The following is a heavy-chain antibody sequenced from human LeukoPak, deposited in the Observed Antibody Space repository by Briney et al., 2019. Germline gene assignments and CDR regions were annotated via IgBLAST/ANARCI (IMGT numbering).Heavy chain of an antibody. CDR2: IKQDGSEK. CDR3: ARGYSGWQVGLDY. J-gene: IGHJ4*02. Sequence: GGSLRLSCAGSGFTFGSYWMSWVRQAPGKGLEWVANIKQDGSEKYYVDSVEGRFTISRDNAKNSLYLQMNNLRGEDTAVYYCARGYSGWQVGLDYWGQGTLVTVSS. D-gene: IGHD6-19*01. CDR1: GFTFGSYW. V-gene: IGHV3-7*01.